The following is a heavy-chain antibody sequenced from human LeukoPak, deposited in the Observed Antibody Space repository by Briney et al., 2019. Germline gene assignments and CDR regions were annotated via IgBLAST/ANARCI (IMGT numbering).Heavy chain of an antibody. V-gene: IGHV3-74*01. CDR3: GSLTVVAKDH. D-gene: IGHD3-22*01. CDR1: GFTFSTYW. J-gene: IGHJ4*02. Sequence: PGGSLRLSCVASGFTFSTYWMHWVRQAPGKGLVGVAQINSDGSSTSYADSVKGRFTISRDNAKNTLYLQMINLRAEDTAVYYCGSLTVVAKDHWGQGTLVTVSS. CDR2: INSDGSST.